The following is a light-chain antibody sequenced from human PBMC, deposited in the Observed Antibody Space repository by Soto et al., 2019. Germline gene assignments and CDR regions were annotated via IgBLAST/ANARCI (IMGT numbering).Light chain of an antibody. CDR2: DVS. J-gene: IGLJ1*01. V-gene: IGLV2-14*03. Sequence: QSVLTQPASVSGSLGQSITISCTGTSFNNVSWYQQHPGKAPKLIISDVSHRPSGVSHRFSGSNSGDTATLTIRRVEAGDEADYYCHVWDSSSDHYVFGTGTKVTVL. CDR1: SFNN. CDR3: HVWDSSSDHYV.